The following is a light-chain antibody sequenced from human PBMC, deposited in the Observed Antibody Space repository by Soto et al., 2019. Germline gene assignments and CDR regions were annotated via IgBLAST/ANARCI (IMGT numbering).Light chain of an antibody. V-gene: IGLV4-69*01. Sequence: QLVLTQSPSASASLGASVKLTCTLSSGHSSYAIAWHQQQPEKGPRYLMRLNGEGSHTKGDGIPDRFSGSSSGAERYLTISSLQSEDEADYYCQTWGTGIQVFGGGTKLTVL. J-gene: IGLJ3*02. CDR1: SGHSSYA. CDR2: LNGEGSH. CDR3: QTWGTGIQV.